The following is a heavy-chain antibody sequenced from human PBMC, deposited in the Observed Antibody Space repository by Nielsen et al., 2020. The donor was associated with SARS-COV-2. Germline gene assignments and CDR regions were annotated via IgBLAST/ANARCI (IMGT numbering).Heavy chain of an antibody. CDR1: GFTFSSYA. Sequence: GGSLRLSCAASGFTFSSYAMHWVRQAPGKGLEWVAVISYDGSNKYYADSVKGRFTISRDNSKNTLYLQMNSLRAEDTAVYYCARGSPYYDILTGYYGYWGQGTLVTVSS. V-gene: IGHV3-30*04. CDR2: ISYDGSNK. J-gene: IGHJ4*02. D-gene: IGHD3-9*01. CDR3: ARGSPYYDILTGYYGY.